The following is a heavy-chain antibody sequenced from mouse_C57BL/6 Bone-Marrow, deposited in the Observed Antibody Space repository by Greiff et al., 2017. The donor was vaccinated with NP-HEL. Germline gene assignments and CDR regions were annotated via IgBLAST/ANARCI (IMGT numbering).Heavy chain of an antibody. CDR1: GFTFSSYA. V-gene: IGHV5-9-1*02. Sequence: DVMLVESGEGLVKPGGSLKLSCAASGFTFSSYAMSWVRQTPEKRLEWVAYISSGGDYIYYADTVKGRFTISRDNARNTLYLQMSSLKSEDTAMYYCTRGRGPFAYWGQGTLVTVSA. J-gene: IGHJ3*01. CDR2: ISSGGDYI. CDR3: TRGRGPFAY.